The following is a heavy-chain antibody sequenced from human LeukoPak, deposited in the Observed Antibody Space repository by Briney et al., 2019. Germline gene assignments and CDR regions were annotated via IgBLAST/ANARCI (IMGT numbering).Heavy chain of an antibody. V-gene: IGHV3-9*01. Sequence: GRSLRLSCAASGFTFDDYAMHWVRQAPGKGLEWVSGISWNSGSIGYADSVKGRFTISRDNAKNSLYLQMNSLRAEDTALYYCAKPAAVEDSSGYYFDYWGQGTLVTVSS. CDR2: ISWNSGSI. J-gene: IGHJ4*02. D-gene: IGHD3-22*01. CDR1: GFTFDDYA. CDR3: AKPAAVEDSSGYYFDY.